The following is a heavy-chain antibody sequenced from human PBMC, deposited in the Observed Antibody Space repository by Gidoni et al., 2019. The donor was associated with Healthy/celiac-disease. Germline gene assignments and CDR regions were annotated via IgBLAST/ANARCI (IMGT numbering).Heavy chain of an antibody. CDR2: IYYSGST. CDR1: GGSISSSRYY. Sequence: QLQLQESGPGLVKPSETLSLTCTVSGGSISSSRYYWGWIRQPPGKGLEWIGSIYYSGSTYYNPSLKSRVTISVDTSKNQFSLKLSSVTAADTAVYYCARHRVALAPFDYWGQGTLVTVSS. CDR3: ARHRVALAPFDY. J-gene: IGHJ4*02. D-gene: IGHD2-15*01. V-gene: IGHV4-39*01.